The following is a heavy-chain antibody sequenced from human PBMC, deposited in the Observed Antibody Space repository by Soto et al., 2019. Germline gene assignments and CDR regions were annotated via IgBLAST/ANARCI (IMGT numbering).Heavy chain of an antibody. Sequence: VKVSCKASGYTMTIYYMHWVRQAHGQGLEGMGIINPSGGSTSYAQTFKGRVTMTRDTSTSTVYMELSSLSSEHTAVYYCARLPVRTAMADDAFDIWGQGPMVTVSS. V-gene: IGHV1-46*01. CDR2: INPSGGST. CDR1: GYTMTIYY. J-gene: IGHJ3*02. D-gene: IGHD5-18*01. CDR3: ARLPVRTAMADDAFDI.